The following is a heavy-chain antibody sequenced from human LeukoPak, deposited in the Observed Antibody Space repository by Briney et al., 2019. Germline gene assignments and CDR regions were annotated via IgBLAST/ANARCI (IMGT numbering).Heavy chain of an antibody. CDR3: ARDLSSPRTYFDS. CDR2: ISGSGGST. D-gene: IGHD3-16*02. CDR1: GFTFSSYA. Sequence: GGSLRLSCAASGFTFSSYAMSWVRQAPGKGLEWVSAISGSGGSTYYADSVKGRFTISRDNAKNSLYLQMNSLRAEDTAVYYCARDLSSPRTYFDSWGQGTLVTVSS. J-gene: IGHJ4*02. V-gene: IGHV3-23*01.